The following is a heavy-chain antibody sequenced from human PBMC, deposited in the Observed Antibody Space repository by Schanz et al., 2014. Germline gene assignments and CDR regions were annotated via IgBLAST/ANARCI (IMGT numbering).Heavy chain of an antibody. Sequence: QVQLVESGGGVVQPGGSLRLSCAASGFSFSSYGMHWVRQAPGKGLEWLAFIWHDGSIKYYADSAQGRLTISRDNSKNTLYLQVNSLRGELPSVYYCAKLSLGDYGGSLGDYYVDVGGQGATVSFAS. CDR1: GFSFSSYG. J-gene: IGHJ6*03. V-gene: IGHV3-30*02. CDR2: IWHDGSIK. CDR3: AKLSLGDYGGSLGDYYVDV. D-gene: IGHD4-17*01.